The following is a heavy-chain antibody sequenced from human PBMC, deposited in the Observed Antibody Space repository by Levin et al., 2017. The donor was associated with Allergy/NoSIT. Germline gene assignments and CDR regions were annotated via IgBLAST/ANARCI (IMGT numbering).Heavy chain of an antibody. CDR2: ISGSGGST. J-gene: IGHJ4*02. Sequence: GGSLRLSCAASGFTFSSYAMSWVRQAPGKGLEWVSTISGSGGSTYYADSVKGRFTISRDNSKNTLYLQVNSVRADDTAVYYCAKDGSYADYFDYWGQGTLVTVSS. CDR1: GFTFSSYA. V-gene: IGHV3-23*01. D-gene: IGHD3-16*01. CDR3: AKDGSYADYFDY.